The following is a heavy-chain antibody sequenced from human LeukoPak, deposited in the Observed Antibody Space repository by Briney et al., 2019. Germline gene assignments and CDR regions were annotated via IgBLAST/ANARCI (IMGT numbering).Heavy chain of an antibody. CDR1: GFTFSSYA. J-gene: IGHJ4*02. CDR2: ISWNSGSI. Sequence: GGSLRLSCAASGFTFSSYAMSWVRQAPGKGLEWVSGISWNSGSIGYADSVKGRFTISRDNAKNSLYLQMNSLRAEDTALYYCAKELAGTAFDYWGQGTLVTVSS. D-gene: IGHD6-19*01. V-gene: IGHV3-9*01. CDR3: AKELAGTAFDY.